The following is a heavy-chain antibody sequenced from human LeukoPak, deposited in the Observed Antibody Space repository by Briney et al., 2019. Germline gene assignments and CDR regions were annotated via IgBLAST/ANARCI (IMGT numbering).Heavy chain of an antibody. J-gene: IGHJ4*02. CDR3: ARSPYSYGYFDY. CDR2: ISYDGGNK. D-gene: IGHD5-18*01. Sequence: GRSLRLSCAASGFTFSSYAMHWVRQAPGKGLEWVAVISYDGGNKYYADSVKGRFTISRDNSKNTLYLQMNSLRAEDTAVYYCARSPYSYGYFDYWGQGTLVTVSS. CDR1: GFTFSSYA. V-gene: IGHV3-30-3*01.